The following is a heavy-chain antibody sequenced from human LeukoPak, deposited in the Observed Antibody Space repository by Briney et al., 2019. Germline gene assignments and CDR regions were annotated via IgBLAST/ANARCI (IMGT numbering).Heavy chain of an antibody. CDR3: ARTLGPIAAAGTDY. D-gene: IGHD6-13*01. J-gene: IGHJ4*02. V-gene: IGHV3-21*01. Sequence: GGSLRLSCAASGFTFSSYSMNWVRQAPGKGLEWVSSISSSSYIYYADSVKGRFTISRDNAKNSLYLQMNSLRAEDTAVYYCARTLGPIAAAGTDYWGQGTLVTVSS. CDR1: GFTFSSYS. CDR2: ISSSSYI.